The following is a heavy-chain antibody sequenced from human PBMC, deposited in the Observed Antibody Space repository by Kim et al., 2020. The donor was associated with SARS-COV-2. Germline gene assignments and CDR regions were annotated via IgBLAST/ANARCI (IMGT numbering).Heavy chain of an antibody. D-gene: IGHD6-13*01. CDR3: AKDMRTRQQLVFPPDY. V-gene: IGHV3-9*01. Sequence: GGSLRLSCAASGFTFDDYAMHWVRQAPGKGLEWVSGISWNSGSIGYADSVKGRFTISRDNAKNSLYLQMNSLRAEDTALYYCAKDMRTRQQLVFPPDYWGQGTLVTVSS. J-gene: IGHJ4*02. CDR2: ISWNSGSI. CDR1: GFTFDDYA.